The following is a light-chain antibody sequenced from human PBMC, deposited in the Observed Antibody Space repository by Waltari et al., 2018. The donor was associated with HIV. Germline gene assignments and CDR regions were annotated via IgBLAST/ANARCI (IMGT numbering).Light chain of an antibody. CDR3: QQFQTFPLT. J-gene: IGKJ4*01. Sequence: ALQLTQSPSSLSASVGDRVTITCRTSQCITNAIAWYQQRPGKPPKLLIYEASNLDSGVPSRFSGSGSGTDFTLTISSLQPEDFATYYCQQFQTFPLTFGGGTNIEIK. V-gene: IGKV1-13*02. CDR1: QCITNA. CDR2: EAS.